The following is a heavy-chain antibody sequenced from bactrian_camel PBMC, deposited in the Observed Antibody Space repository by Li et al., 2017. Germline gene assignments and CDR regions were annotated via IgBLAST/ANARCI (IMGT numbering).Heavy chain of an antibody. V-gene: IGHV3S31*01. CDR1: GFTFSSYT. CDR3: AAQRDSWYGGGYLY. Sequence: EVQLVESGGGLVQPGGSLRLSCAASGFTFSSYTMSWVRQAPGKGLEWVSAINSGGGSTYYVDSVKGRFTISRDNAKNTLYLQLNSLKTEDTAMYYCAAQRDSWYGGGYLYWGQGTQVTVS. J-gene: IGHJ4*01. CDR2: INSGGGST. D-gene: IGHD6*01.